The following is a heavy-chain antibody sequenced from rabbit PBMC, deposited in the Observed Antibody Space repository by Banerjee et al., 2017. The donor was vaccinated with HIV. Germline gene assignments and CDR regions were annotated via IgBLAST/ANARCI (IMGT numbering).Heavy chain of an antibody. D-gene: IGHD8-1*01. J-gene: IGHJ4*01. Sequence: QSLEESGGGLVQPGASLTLTCTASGFSFSSTYDMCWVRQAPGKGLEWIACIYIGSSHNNYYASWAKGRFTISRASSTTVALQMTSLTAADTAMYFCARDIGDVGNTYYKGLTLWRPGTLVPVS. CDR2: IYIGSSHNN. CDR1: GFSFSSTYD. V-gene: IGHV1S40*01. CDR3: ARDIGDVGNTYYKGLTL.